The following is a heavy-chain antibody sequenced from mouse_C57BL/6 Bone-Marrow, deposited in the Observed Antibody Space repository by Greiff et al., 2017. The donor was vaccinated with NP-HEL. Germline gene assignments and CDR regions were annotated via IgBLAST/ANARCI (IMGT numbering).Heavy chain of an antibody. CDR2: IDPSDSYT. CDR3: ARKTAFTTVGEYYYGC. D-gene: IGHD1-1*01. V-gene: IGHV1-50*01. Sequence: QVQLQQPGAELVKPGASVKLSCKASGYTFTSYWMQWVKQRPGQGLEWIGEIDPSDSYTNYNQKFKGKATLTVDTSSSTAYMQLSSLTSEDSAVYYCARKTAFTTVGEYYYGCWGQGTTLTVAS. J-gene: IGHJ2*01. CDR1: GYTFTSYW.